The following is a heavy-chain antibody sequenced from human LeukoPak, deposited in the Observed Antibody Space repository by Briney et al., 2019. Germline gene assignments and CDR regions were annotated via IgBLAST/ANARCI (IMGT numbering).Heavy chain of an antibody. J-gene: IGHJ4*02. Sequence: GGSLRLSCAASGFTFSSYSMNWVRQAPGKGLEWVSSISSSSSYIYYADSVKGRFTISRDNSKNTLYLQMNSLRAEDTAVYYCAKARDYYDSSGYYYVVPFDYWGQGTLVTVSS. CDR3: AKARDYYDSSGYYYVVPFDY. D-gene: IGHD3-22*01. CDR1: GFTFSSYS. CDR2: ISSSSSYI. V-gene: IGHV3-21*04.